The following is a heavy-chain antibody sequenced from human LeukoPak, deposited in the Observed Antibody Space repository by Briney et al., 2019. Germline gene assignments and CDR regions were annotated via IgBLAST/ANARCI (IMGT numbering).Heavy chain of an antibody. Sequence: SETLSLTCTVSGGSISSYYWSWIRQPPGKVLEWIGYIYYSGSTNYNPSLKSRVTISVDTSKNQFSLKLSSVTAADTAVYYCARHIVVVTAIGAFDIWGQGTMVTVSS. CDR1: GGSISSYY. V-gene: IGHV4-59*08. CDR3: ARHIVVVTAIGAFDI. D-gene: IGHD2-21*02. J-gene: IGHJ3*02. CDR2: IYYSGST.